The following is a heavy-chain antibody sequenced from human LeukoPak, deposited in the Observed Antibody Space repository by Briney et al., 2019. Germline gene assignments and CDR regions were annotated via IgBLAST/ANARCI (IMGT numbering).Heavy chain of an antibody. V-gene: IGHV3-7*01. Sequence: GGSLRLSCEVSGLIFRSYWMRWVRQAPGKGLEGVANINQEGSEKYFEESVKGRFTISRDNAKNSLHLQMNTLRAEDTAVYYFARERDGRFLGYWGQGGLVTVSS. J-gene: IGHJ4*02. D-gene: IGHD3-3*01. CDR3: ARERDGRFLGY. CDR2: INQEGSEK. CDR1: GLIFRSYW.